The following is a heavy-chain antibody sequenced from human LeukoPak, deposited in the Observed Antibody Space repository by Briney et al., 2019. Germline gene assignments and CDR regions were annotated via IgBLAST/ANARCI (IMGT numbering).Heavy chain of an antibody. CDR1: GGTFSSYA. D-gene: IGHD3-10*01. Sequence: GASVKVSCKASGGTFSSYAISWVRQAPGQGLEWMGRIIPILGIANYAQKLQGRVTMTTDTSTSTAYMELRSLRSDDTAVYYCARGARSLWFGELLFDSAAYYYYGMDVWGQGTTVTVSS. CDR3: ARGARSLWFGELLFDSAAYYYYGMDV. V-gene: IGHV1-69*04. J-gene: IGHJ6*02. CDR2: IIPILGIA.